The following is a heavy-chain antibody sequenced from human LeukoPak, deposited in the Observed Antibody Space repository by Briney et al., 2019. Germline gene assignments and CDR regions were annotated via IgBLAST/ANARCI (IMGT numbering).Heavy chain of an antibody. CDR2: IRYDGSNK. Sequence: GGSLRLSCAASGLIFSNYGMHWVRQAPGKGLEWVAFIRYDGSNKYYVDSVKGRFIISRDNSKNTLYLQMNSLRPEDTAVYYCAKIGYCSSASCLGDTFEIWGQGTMVTVSS. CDR3: AKIGYCSSASCLGDTFEI. V-gene: IGHV3-30*02. J-gene: IGHJ3*02. CDR1: GLIFSNYG. D-gene: IGHD2-2*01.